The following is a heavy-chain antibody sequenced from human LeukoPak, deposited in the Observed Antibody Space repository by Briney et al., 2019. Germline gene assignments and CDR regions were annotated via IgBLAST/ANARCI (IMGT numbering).Heavy chain of an antibody. J-gene: IGHJ6*03. Sequence: ASVKVSCKASGGTFSSYAISWVRQAPGQGLEWMGGIIPIIGTTNYAQKFQVRVTITADKSTSTAYMELSSLISEDTAMYYCARGVGLTVYSSSWDSGYYYYMDVWGKGTTVTVSS. CDR3: ARGVGLTVYSSSWDSGYYYYMDV. CDR1: GGTFSSYA. D-gene: IGHD6-13*01. V-gene: IGHV1-69*06. CDR2: IIPIIGTT.